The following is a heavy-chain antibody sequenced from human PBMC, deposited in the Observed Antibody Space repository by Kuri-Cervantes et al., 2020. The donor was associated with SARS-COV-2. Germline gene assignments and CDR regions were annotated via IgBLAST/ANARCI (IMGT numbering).Heavy chain of an antibody. V-gene: IGHV1-69*13. J-gene: IGHJ2*01. Sequence: SVKVSCKVSGYTLTELSMHWVRQAPGKGLEWMGGIIPIFGTANYAQKFQGRVTITADESTSTAYMELSSLRSEDTAVYYCASPYDFWSGSWYFDLWGRGTLVTVSS. D-gene: IGHD3-3*01. CDR3: ASPYDFWSGSWYFDL. CDR1: GYTLTELS. CDR2: IIPIFGTA.